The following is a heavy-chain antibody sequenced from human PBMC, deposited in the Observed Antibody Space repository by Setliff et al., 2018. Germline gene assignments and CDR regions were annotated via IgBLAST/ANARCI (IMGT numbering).Heavy chain of an antibody. CDR2: TIPIFGTT. V-gene: IGHV1-69*05. Sequence: SVKVSCKASGYSFLSYGITWVRQAPGQGLEWMGGTIPIFGTTDYAQKFQGRVTIITDESTSTAFMQLSSLRSEDTAVYYCVREGVDSRSSTDYRYYMDVWGKGTTVTVSS. CDR3: VREGVDSRSSTDYRYYMDV. D-gene: IGHD3-22*01. CDR1: GYSFLSYG. J-gene: IGHJ6*03.